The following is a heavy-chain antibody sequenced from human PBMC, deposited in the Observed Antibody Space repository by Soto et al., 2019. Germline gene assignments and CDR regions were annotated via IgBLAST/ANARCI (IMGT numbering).Heavy chain of an antibody. CDR3: ASTTDVLRFLEWLLPWGYYYGMDV. J-gene: IGHJ6*02. V-gene: IGHV1-46*01. CDR2: INPSGGST. Sequence: ASVKVSCXASGYTFTSYYMHWVRQAPGQGLEWMGIINPSGGSTSYAQKFQGRVTMTRDTSTSTVYMELSSLRSEDTAVYYCASTTDVLRFLEWLLPWGYYYGMDVWGQGTTVTVSS. D-gene: IGHD3-3*01. CDR1: GYTFTSYY.